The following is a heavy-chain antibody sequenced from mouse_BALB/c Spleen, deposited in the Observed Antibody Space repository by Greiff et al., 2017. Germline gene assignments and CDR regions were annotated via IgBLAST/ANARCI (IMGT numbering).Heavy chain of an antibody. V-gene: IGHV1-9*01. J-gene: IGHJ4*01. D-gene: IGHD1-1*01. CDR2: ILPGSGST. Sequence: QVQLKQSGAELMKPGASVKISCKATGYTFSSYWIEWVKQRPGHGLEWIGEILPGSGSTNYNEKFKGKATFTADTSSNTAYMQLSSLTSEDSAVYYCARGTSYGAMDYWGQGTSVTVSS. CDR3: ARGTSYGAMDY. CDR1: GYTFSSYW.